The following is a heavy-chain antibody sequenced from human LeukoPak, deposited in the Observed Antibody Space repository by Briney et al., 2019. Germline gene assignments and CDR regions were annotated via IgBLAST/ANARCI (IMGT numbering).Heavy chain of an antibody. J-gene: IGHJ4*02. V-gene: IGHV4-59*12. Sequence: PSETLSLTCTVSGGSISSYYWSWIRQPPGKGLEWIGYIYYSGSTNYNPSLKSRVTISVDTSKNQFSLKLSSVTAADTAVYYCARPLPNYYDSSGSSYFDYWGQGTLVTVSS. D-gene: IGHD3-22*01. CDR3: ARPLPNYYDSSGSSYFDY. CDR1: GGSISSYY. CDR2: IYYSGST.